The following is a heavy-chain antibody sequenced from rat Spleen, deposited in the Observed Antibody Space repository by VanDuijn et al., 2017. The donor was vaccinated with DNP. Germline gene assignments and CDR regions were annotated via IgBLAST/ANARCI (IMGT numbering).Heavy chain of an antibody. V-gene: IGHV5S23*01. D-gene: IGHD1-11*01. CDR2: ISPSGGST. J-gene: IGHJ3*01. Sequence: EVQLVESGGGLVQPGRSLKLSCAASGFTFSDYNMAWVRQAPKKGLDWVASISPSGGSTYYRDSVKGRFTVSRDNAKSTLYLQMDSLRSEDTATYYCATGGYGGYSEGNWFAYWGQGTLVTVSS. CDR1: GFTFSDYN. CDR3: ATGGYGGYSEGNWFAY.